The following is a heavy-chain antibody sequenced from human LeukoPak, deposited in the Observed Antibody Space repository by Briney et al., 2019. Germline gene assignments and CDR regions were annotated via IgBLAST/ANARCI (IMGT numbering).Heavy chain of an antibody. V-gene: IGHV3-23*01. J-gene: IGHJ4*02. Sequence: PGGSLRLSCEASGFTFSNYAMNWVRQAPGKGLEWVSGISSDGGTFYPDSVKGRFTISRDNSKNTLYLQMNSLGAADTAIYYCAKEIAAIGLPAVDHWGQGTLVTVSS. CDR1: GFTFSNYA. CDR2: ISSDGGT. CDR3: AKEIAAIGLPAVDH. D-gene: IGHD6-13*01.